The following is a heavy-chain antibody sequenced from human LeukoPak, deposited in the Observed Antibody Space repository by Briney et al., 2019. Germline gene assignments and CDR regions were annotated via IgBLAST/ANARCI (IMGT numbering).Heavy chain of an antibody. CDR3: ARVGLRDYVWGSDDAFDI. J-gene: IGHJ3*02. V-gene: IGHV3-66*01. CDR1: GFTVSSNY. D-gene: IGHD3-16*01. Sequence: PGGSLRLSCAASGFTVSSNYMSWVRQAPGKGLEWVSVIYSGGSTYYADSVKGRFTISRDNSKNTLYLQMNSLRAEDTAVYYCARVGLRDYVWGSDDAFDIWGQGTMVTVSS. CDR2: IYSGGST.